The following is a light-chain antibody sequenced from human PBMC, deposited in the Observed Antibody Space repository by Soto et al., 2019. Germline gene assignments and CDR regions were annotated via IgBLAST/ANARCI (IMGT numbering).Light chain of an antibody. CDR3: QQRSTWPIT. V-gene: IGKV3-11*01. CDR1: QSVRSY. Sequence: EIVLTQSPATLSLSPGEGITLSCRASQSVRSYLAWYQQKPGQAPRLLIYDASNRATGIPARFSGSGSGTDFTLTISSLEPEDFAVYFCQQRSTWPITFGQGTRLE. CDR2: DAS. J-gene: IGKJ5*01.